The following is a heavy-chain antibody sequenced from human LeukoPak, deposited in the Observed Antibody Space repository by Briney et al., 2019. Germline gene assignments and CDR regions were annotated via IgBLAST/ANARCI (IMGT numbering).Heavy chain of an antibody. V-gene: IGHV1-69*06. D-gene: IGHD1-26*01. CDR2: IIPIFGTA. CDR1: GGTFSSYA. J-gene: IGHJ3*02. Sequence: ASVKVSCKASGGTFSSYAISWVRQAPGQGLEWMGGIIPIFGTANYAQKFQGRVTITADKSTSTAYMELSSLRSGDMAVYYCARGVVHSGSYYGRTRGAFDIWGQGTMVTVSS. CDR3: ARGVVHSGSYYGRTRGAFDI.